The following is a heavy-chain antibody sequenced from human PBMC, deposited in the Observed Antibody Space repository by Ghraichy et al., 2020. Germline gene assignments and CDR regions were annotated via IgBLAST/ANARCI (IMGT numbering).Heavy chain of an antibody. V-gene: IGHV3-48*02. CDR1: GFTFSGYS. Sequence: GGSLRLSCVGSGFTFSGYSMNWVRQSPGKGLEWVSHISSSGRNIFYADSVKGRFSISRDNAQNSLSLQMNSLRDEDTAIYYCARASTVVRFYYYGGLDVWGQGTTVSFSS. J-gene: IGHJ6*02. CDR2: ISSSGRNI. D-gene: IGHD4-23*01. CDR3: ARASTVVRFYYYGGLDV.